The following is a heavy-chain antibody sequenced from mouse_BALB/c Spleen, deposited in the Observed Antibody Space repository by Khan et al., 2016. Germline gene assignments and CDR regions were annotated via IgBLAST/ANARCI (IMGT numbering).Heavy chain of an antibody. CDR1: GFSLTSYG. V-gene: IGHV2-4*02. Sequence: QVQLKESGPGLVQPSQSLSITCTVSGFSLTSYGVHWVRQPPGKGLEWLGVIWSGGSTDYNAAFISRLSISKDNSKSQVFFKMNSLQADDTAIYYCARKTYYGNSFAYGGQGTLVTVSA. D-gene: IGHD2-10*01. CDR3: ARKTYYGNSFAY. CDR2: IWSGGST. J-gene: IGHJ3*01.